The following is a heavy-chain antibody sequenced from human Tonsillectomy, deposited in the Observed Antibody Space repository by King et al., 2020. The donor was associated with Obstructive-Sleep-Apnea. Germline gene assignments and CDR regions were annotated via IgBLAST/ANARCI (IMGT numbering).Heavy chain of an antibody. CDR1: GYPFRSAA. CDR2: MTPNSGNH. CDR3: ARVSSRSCDI. D-gene: IGHD6-13*01. J-gene: IGHJ4*02. Sequence: VPLVASGAALQPPGASVKVSCPASGYPFRSAAIHWVRQAPGQGLEWLGWMTPNSGNHAYVQKFQGRVTMPRHPSIKTAYMELSSLRSTDTAVYFCARVSSRSCDIGGQGTLVTVSS. V-gene: IGHV1-8*01.